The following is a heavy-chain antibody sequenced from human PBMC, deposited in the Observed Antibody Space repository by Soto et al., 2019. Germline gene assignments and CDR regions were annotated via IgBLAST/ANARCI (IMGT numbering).Heavy chain of an antibody. V-gene: IGHV1-18*01. D-gene: IGHD6-6*01. CDR3: ARGRDGDY. CDR2: ISAHNGNT. J-gene: IGHJ4*02. CDR1: GYGFTTYG. Sequence: QVHLVQSGAEVKKPGASVKVSCKGSGYGFTTYGITWVRQAPGQGLEWMAWISAHNGNTNYAQKLQGRVTVTIDTYTSTAYMELRSLRSDDTAVYYCARGRDGDYWGQGALVTISS.